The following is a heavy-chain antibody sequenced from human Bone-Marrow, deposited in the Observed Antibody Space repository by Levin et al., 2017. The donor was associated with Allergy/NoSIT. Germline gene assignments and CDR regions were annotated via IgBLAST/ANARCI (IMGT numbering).Heavy chain of an antibody. CDR3: ARRPYSTSWHPDY. CDR2: ISTNTGNP. Sequence: ASVKVSCKASGYTFATYSMNWLRQAPGQGLEWMGWISTNTGNPTYAQGFTGRFVFSLDTSVSTAYLQISSLKAEDTAVYYCARRPYSTSWHPDYWSQGTLVTVSS. J-gene: IGHJ4*02. CDR1: GYTFATYS. D-gene: IGHD6-13*01. V-gene: IGHV7-4-1*02.